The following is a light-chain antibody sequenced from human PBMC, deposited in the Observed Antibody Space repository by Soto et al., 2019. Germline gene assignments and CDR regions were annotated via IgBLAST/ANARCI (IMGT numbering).Light chain of an antibody. CDR1: QGISNY. J-gene: IGKJ1*01. V-gene: IGKV1-27*01. Sequence: DLQMTQSPSSLSASVGDRVTITCRASQGISNYLAWYQQKPGKVPKLLIYAASTLQSGVPSRFSGSGSGTDFTLTISSLQPEDVATYYCQNYNSAPTWTFGQGTKVEIK. CDR3: QNYNSAPTWT. CDR2: AAS.